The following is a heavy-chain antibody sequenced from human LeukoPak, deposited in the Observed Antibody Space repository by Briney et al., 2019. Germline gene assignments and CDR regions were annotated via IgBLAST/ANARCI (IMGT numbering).Heavy chain of an antibody. J-gene: IGHJ6*02. CDR1: GYTFTSYG. CDR3: ARRSMTINSWYYYGMDV. D-gene: IGHD2/OR15-2a*01. Sequence: AASVKVSCTASGYTFTSYGISWVRQAPGQGLEWMGWISAYNGNTNYAQKLQGRVTMTTDTSTSTAYMELRSLRSDDTAVYYCARRSMTINSWYYYGMDVWGQGTTVTVSS. CDR2: ISAYNGNT. V-gene: IGHV1-18*01.